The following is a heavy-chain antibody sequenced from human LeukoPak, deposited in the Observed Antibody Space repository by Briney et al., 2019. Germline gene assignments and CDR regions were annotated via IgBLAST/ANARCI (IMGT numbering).Heavy chain of an antibody. CDR2: INAGNGNT. J-gene: IGHJ3*02. Sequence: ASVKVSCKASGYTFTSYAMHWVRQAPGQRLEWMGWINAGNGNTKYSQEFQGRVTITRDTSASTAYMELSSLRSEDMAVYYCARGVGMGVWGSYRYLGAFDIWGQGTMVTVSS. CDR1: GYTFTSYA. V-gene: IGHV1-3*03. D-gene: IGHD3-16*02. CDR3: ARGVGMGVWGSYRYLGAFDI.